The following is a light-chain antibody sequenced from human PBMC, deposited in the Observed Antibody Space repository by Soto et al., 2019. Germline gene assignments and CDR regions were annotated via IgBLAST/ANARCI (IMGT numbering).Light chain of an antibody. J-gene: IGLJ2*01. CDR3: SSYTSSSTLGVV. V-gene: IGLV2-14*01. CDR1: SSDVGGYNY. CDR2: DVS. Sequence: QSARTQPASVSGSPGQSITISCTGTSSDVGGYNYVSWYQQHPGKAPKLMIYDVSNRPSGASNRFSGSKSGNTASLTISGLQAEDEADYYCSSYTSSSTLGVVFGGGTQLTVL.